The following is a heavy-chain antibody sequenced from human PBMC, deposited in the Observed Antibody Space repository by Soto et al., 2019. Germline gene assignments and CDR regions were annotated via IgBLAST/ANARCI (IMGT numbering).Heavy chain of an antibody. J-gene: IGHJ6*02. CDR2: INPKSGGT. CDR3: ARTTERQLWPYYYYGMDV. Sequence: ASVKVSCKAPGYTFTDYFIHWVRQAPGQGLECLGWINPKSGGTNYAQRFQGRVTMTRDTSVSTAYMEVSRLRSDDTAVYYCARTTERQLWPYYYYGMDVWGQGTTVTVSS. D-gene: IGHD5-18*01. V-gene: IGHV1-2*02. CDR1: GYTFTDYF.